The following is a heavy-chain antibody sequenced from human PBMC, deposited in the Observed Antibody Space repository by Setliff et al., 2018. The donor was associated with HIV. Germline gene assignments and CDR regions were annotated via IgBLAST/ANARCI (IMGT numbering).Heavy chain of an antibody. J-gene: IGHJ6*03. CDR2: VNSDGSST. CDR3: ARGDQTGYYRTYFYYMDL. V-gene: IGHV3-74*01. D-gene: IGHD3-9*01. CDR1: GFTTSSFS. Sequence: GGSLRLSCAASGFTTSSFSMYWVRQAPGKGLVWVSRVNSDGSSTNYADSVKGRFTLSRDNAKNTLHLQMNSLRAEDTALYYCARGDQTGYYRTYFYYMDLWGKGTTVTVSS.